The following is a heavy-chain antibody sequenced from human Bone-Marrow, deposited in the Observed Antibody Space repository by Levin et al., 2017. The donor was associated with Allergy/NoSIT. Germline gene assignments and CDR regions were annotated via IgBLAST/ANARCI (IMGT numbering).Heavy chain of an antibody. CDR2: IKSDGSTT. J-gene: IGHJ4*02. Sequence: HSGGSLRLSCEAPSLSVSSYWMHWVRQVPGKGLVWVSRIKSDGSTTTYADYVKGRFIISRDNAKNTVYLHMNSLTDEDTAVYYCARGGIGTGKGDLGAVYWGQGTLVTVSS. CDR3: ARGGIGTGKGDLGAVY. D-gene: IGHD2-21*02. V-gene: IGHV3-74*01. CDR1: SLSVSSYW.